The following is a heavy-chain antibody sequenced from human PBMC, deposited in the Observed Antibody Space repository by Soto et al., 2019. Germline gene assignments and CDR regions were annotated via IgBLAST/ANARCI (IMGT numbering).Heavy chain of an antibody. CDR2: IYYSGST. D-gene: IGHD1-26*01. V-gene: IGHV4-39*01. CDR3: AREYSSGSYNWFDP. Sequence: SETLSLTCTVSGGSISSSSYYWGWIRQPPGKGLEWIGSIYYSGSTYYNPSLKSRVTISVDTSKNQFSLKLSSVTAADTAVYYCAREYSSGSYNWFDPWGQGTLVTVSS. J-gene: IGHJ5*02. CDR1: GGSISSSSYY.